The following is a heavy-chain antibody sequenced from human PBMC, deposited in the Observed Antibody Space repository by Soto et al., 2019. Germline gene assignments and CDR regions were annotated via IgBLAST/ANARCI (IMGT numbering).Heavy chain of an antibody. V-gene: IGHV4-4*02. D-gene: IGHD3-10*01. Sequence: SETLSLTCAVSGGSISSSNWWSWVRQPPGKGLEWIGEIYHSGSTNYNPSLKSRVTISVDKSKNQFSLKLSSVTAADTAVYYCARNYYYGSGSYHYYGMXVWGQGTTVTVSS. CDR1: GGSISSSNW. J-gene: IGHJ6*02. CDR2: IYHSGST. CDR3: ARNYYYGSGSYHYYGMXV.